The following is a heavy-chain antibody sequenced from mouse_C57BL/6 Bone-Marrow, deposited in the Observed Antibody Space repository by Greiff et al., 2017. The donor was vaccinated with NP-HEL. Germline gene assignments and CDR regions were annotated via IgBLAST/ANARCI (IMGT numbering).Heavy chain of an antibody. J-gene: IGHJ1*03. CDR2: IRLKSDNYAT. Sequence: EVKLVESGGGLVQPGGSMKLSCVASGFTFSNYWMNWVRQSPEKGLEWVAQIRLKSDNYATHYAESVKGRFTISRDDSKSSVYLQMNNLRAEDTGIYYCTVRFPWYFDVWGTGTTVTVSS. CDR1: GFTFSNYW. V-gene: IGHV6-3*01. CDR3: TVRFPWYFDV.